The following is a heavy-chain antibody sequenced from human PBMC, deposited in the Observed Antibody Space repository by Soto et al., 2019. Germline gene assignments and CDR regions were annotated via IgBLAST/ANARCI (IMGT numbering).Heavy chain of an antibody. CDR3: ARSGVVVPAAMIRFGFDP. CDR1: GGSISSGGYY. Sequence: QVQLQESGPGLVKPSQTLSLTCTVSGGSISSGGYYWSWIRQHPGKGLEWIGYIYYSGSTYYNPSLKSRVTISVDTSKNQFSLKLSSVTAADTAVYYCARSGVVVPAAMIRFGFDPWGQGTLVTVSS. D-gene: IGHD2-2*01. J-gene: IGHJ5*02. V-gene: IGHV4-31*03. CDR2: IYYSGST.